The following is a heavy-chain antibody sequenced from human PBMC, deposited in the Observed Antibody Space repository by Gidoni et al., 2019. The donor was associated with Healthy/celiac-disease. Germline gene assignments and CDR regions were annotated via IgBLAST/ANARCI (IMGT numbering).Heavy chain of an antibody. CDR3: ARRGPYYYDSSGYSPSDY. V-gene: IGHV4-39*07. CDR2: SGST. Sequence: SGSTYYNPSLKSRVTISVDTSKNQFSLKLSSVTAADTTVYYCARRGPYYYDSSGYSPSDYWGQGTLVTVSS. D-gene: IGHD3-22*01. J-gene: IGHJ4*02.